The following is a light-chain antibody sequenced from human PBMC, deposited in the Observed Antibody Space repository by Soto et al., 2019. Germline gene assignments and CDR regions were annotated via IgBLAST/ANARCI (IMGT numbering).Light chain of an antibody. V-gene: IGKV3-20*01. Sequence: EIVLTQSPGTLSLSPGQTATLSCRASQSVSSSFVAWYQQTPGQPPRLLISGASSRATGIPDRFSACGSGTDFTLTINRLEPADSAVYYCQQYGNSAGWTFGRGTKVDIK. CDR1: QSVSSSF. J-gene: IGKJ1*01. CDR2: GAS. CDR3: QQYGNSAGWT.